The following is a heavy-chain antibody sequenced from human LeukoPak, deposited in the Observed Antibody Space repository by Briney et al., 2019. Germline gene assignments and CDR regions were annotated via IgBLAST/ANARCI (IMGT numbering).Heavy chain of an antibody. Sequence: GGSLRLSCAASGFTVSSNYMSWVRQAPGKGLEWVSVIYSGGSTYYADSVKGRFTISRDNSKNTLYLQMNSLRAEDTAVYYCARSEPSPAAFDIWGQGAMVTVSS. V-gene: IGHV3-66*01. CDR1: GFTVSSNY. CDR2: IYSGGST. CDR3: ARSEPSPAAFDI. J-gene: IGHJ3*02.